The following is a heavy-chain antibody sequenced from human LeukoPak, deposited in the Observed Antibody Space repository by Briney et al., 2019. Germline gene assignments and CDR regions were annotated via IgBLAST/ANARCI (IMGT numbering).Heavy chain of an antibody. V-gene: IGHV1-69*04. D-gene: IGHD6-13*01. CDR3: ARSQQGFYYFDY. CDR1: GGTFSSYA. CDR2: IIPILGIV. J-gene: IGHJ4*02. Sequence: GASVKVSCKASGGTFSSYAISWVRQAPGQGLEWMGRIIPILGIVNYAQKFQGRVTITADESTSTAYMELSSLRSEDTAVYYCARSQQGFYYFDYWGQGTLVTVSS.